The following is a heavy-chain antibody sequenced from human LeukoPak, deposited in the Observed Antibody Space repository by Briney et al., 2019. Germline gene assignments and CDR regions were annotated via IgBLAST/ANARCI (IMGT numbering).Heavy chain of an antibody. CDR2: IRAGGGDT. CDR1: GFTFSSYA. CDR3: AKILASGSGSY. D-gene: IGHD3-10*01. V-gene: IGHV3-23*01. Sequence: PGGSLRLSCAASGFTFSSYAMTWVRQAPGKGLDWVSTIRAGGGDTFYSDSVKGRFSISRDNSKNTLILQMDSLRADDTAIYYCAKILASGSGSYWGQGTLVLVSS. J-gene: IGHJ4*02.